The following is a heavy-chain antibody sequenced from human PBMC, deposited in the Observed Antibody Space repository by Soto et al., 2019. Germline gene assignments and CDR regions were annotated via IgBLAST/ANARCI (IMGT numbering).Heavy chain of an antibody. CDR2: IYYSGST. CDR3: ASRHSSPNFDY. V-gene: IGHV4-30-4*01. D-gene: IGHD6-13*01. CDR1: GGSISSGDYY. J-gene: IGHJ4*02. Sequence: QVQLQESGPGLVKPSQTLSLTCTVSGGSISSGDYYWSWIRQPPGKGLEWIGSIYYSGSTYYNPSLKSRVTISVDTSRNQFYLKLTSVTAADTAVYYCASRHSSPNFDYWGQGTLVTVSS.